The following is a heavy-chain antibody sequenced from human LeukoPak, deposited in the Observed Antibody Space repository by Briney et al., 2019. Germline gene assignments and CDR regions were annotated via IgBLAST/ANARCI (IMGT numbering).Heavy chain of an antibody. CDR2: INAGNGNT. D-gene: IGHD3-9*01. CDR1: GYTFTSYA. V-gene: IGHV1-3*01. J-gene: IGHJ4*02. Sequence: VSVKVSCKASGYTFTSYAMHWVRQAPGQRLEWMGWINAGNGNTKYSQKFQGRVTITRDTSASTAYMELSSLRSEDTAVYYCARVGDYDILTGYFDYWGQGTLVTVSS. CDR3: ARVGDYDILTGYFDY.